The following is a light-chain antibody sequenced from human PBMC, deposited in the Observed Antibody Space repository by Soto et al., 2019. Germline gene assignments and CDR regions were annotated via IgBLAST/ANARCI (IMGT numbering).Light chain of an antibody. CDR2: DAS. CDR1: QDISNY. V-gene: IGKV1-33*01. J-gene: IGKJ4*01. Sequence: DIQMTQSPSSLSASVGDRVTITCQASQDISNYLNWYQQKPGKAPKLLIFDASNVETGVPSRFSGSGSGTDFTFTIHSLQPEDAATYYCQQYEDRPLTFGGGTKVAIQ. CDR3: QQYEDRPLT.